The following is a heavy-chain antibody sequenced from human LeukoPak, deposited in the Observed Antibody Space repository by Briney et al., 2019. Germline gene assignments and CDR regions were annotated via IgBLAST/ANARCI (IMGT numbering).Heavy chain of an antibody. V-gene: IGHV4-59*01. CDR3: ARGEWELLYAFDI. Sequence: SETLSLTCTVSGDSISSYYWSWIRQPPGKGLEWIGYIYYSGSTNYNPSLKSRVTISVDTSKNQFSLKLSSVTAADTAVYYCARGEWELLYAFDIWGQGTMVTVSS. CDR1: GDSISSYY. J-gene: IGHJ3*02. D-gene: IGHD1-26*01. CDR2: IYYSGST.